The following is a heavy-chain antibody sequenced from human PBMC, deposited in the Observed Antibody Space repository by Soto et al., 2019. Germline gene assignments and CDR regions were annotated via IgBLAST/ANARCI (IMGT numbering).Heavy chain of an antibody. J-gene: IGHJ4*02. CDR2: ISAHNGNT. D-gene: IGHD6-6*01. CDR1: GYDFTTYG. Sequence: QVHLVQSGAEVKKPGASVKVSCKGSGYDFTTYGITWVRQAPGQGLEWMAWISAHNGNTDYAQKLQGRVTVTRDTSTSTAYMEVRSLRSDDTAMYYCARGRDGDYWGQGALVTVSS. CDR3: ARGRDGDY. V-gene: IGHV1-18*01.